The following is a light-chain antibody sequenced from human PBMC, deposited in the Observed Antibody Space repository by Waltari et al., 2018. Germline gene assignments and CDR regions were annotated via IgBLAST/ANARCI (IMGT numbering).Light chain of an antibody. Sequence: ELVLTQSPGTLSLSRGPRATLSCRSSQSVSSTYLAWYQQKPGQAPRPLIYGASSRATRISDRFSGSGSGTDFTLTISRLEAEDFAVYYCQQYGYSPRTFGQGTKVEIK. CDR2: GAS. CDR3: QQYGYSPRT. J-gene: IGKJ1*01. V-gene: IGKV3-20*01. CDR1: QSVSSTY.